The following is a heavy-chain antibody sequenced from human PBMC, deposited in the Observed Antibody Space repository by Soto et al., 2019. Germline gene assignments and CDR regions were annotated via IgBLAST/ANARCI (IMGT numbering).Heavy chain of an antibody. CDR1: GFTVSSDS. J-gene: IGHJ6*02. CDR3: ARHYSAMGV. V-gene: IGHV3-53*02. CDR2: IYSDNNT. Sequence: EVQLVETGGDLIQPGGSLRLSCAASGFTVSSDSMTWVRQAPGKGLEWISIIYSDNNTDYADSVKGRISISRGTSKNILYLQMNSLRAEETAEYYCARHYSAMGVWGQGTTVTVSS.